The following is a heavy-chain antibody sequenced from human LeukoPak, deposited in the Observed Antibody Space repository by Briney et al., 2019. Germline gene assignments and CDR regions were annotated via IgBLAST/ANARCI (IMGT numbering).Heavy chain of an antibody. Sequence: ASVKVSCKASGYTFSSYYMHWVRLAPGQGLEWMGIIDPTGGDTTYAPKFQDRVTLTRDTSTSTVYLGLSSLRSDDTAVYYCARDDSGTRGGWLEHWGQGTLVTVSS. V-gene: IGHV1-46*01. D-gene: IGHD6-19*01. CDR2: IDPTGGDT. J-gene: IGHJ4*01. CDR1: GYTFSSYY. CDR3: ARDDSGTRGGWLEH.